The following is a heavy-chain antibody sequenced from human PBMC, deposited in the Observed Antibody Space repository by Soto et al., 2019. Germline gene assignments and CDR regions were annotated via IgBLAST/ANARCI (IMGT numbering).Heavy chain of an antibody. CDR1: GGTFSSYA. CDR3: ARDSKLSGSWYLGRQSLGWFDP. J-gene: IGHJ5*02. V-gene: IGHV1-69*06. D-gene: IGHD2-15*01. Sequence: QVQLVQSGAEVKKPGSSVKVSCKASGGTFSSYAISWVRQAPGQGLEWMGGIIPIFGTANYAQQFQGRVTITADKSTSTAYMELSSLRSEDTAVYYFARDSKLSGSWYLGRQSLGWFDPWGQGTLVTVSS. CDR2: IIPIFGTA.